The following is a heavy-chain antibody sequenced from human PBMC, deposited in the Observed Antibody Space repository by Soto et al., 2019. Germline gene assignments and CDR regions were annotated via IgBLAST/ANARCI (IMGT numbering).Heavy chain of an antibody. J-gene: IGHJ6*02. CDR2: IYPADSDT. Sequence: PGEALKISCKGSGYSFTTSWIGWVRQMPGKGLEWMGIIYPADSDTRYSPSFQGQVTISADKSSGTAYLQWSSLKASDTAMYFFARRGYSSLGMDVWGQGTTVIVSS. D-gene: IGHD2-15*01. CDR1: GYSFTTSW. CDR3: ARRGYSSLGMDV. V-gene: IGHV5-51*01.